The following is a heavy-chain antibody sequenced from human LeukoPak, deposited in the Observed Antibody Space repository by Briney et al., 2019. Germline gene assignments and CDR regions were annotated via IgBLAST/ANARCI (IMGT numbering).Heavy chain of an antibody. V-gene: IGHV4-39*01. Sequence: PSETLSLTCTVSGGPISSSSYYWGWIRQPPGKGLEWIGSIYYSGSTYYNPSLKSRVTISVDTSKNQFSLKLSSVTAADTAVYYCAAYCSGGSCHSDYWGQGTLVTVSS. CDR2: IYYSGST. CDR1: GGPISSSSYY. J-gene: IGHJ4*02. D-gene: IGHD2-15*01. CDR3: AAYCSGGSCHSDY.